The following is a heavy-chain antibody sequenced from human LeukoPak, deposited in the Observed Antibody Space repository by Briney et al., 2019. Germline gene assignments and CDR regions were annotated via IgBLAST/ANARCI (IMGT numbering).Heavy chain of an antibody. V-gene: IGHV6-1*01. D-gene: IGHD6-19*01. J-gene: IGHJ6*03. CDR1: GDSVSSNSAA. CDR3: ARHRSDSSGWYGHYYYMDV. Sequence: SQTLSLTCAISGDSVSSNSAAWNWIRQSPSRGLEWLGRTYYRSKWYNDYAVSVKSRITINPDTSKNQFSLKLSSVTAADTAVYYCARHRSDSSGWYGHYYYMDVWGKGTTVTISS. CDR2: TYYRSKWYN.